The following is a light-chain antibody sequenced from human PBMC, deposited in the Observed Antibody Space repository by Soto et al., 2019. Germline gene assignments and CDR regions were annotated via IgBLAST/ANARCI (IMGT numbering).Light chain of an antibody. Sequence: QSVLTQPPSASGSPGQSVTISCTGTNSDVGGYNYVSWYQQHPGKAPKLMTYEVSKRPSGVPDRFSGSKSGNTASLTVSGLQAEDEADYYCSSYAGSNNLGVFGTGTKVTVL. CDR2: EVS. CDR3: SSYAGSNNLGV. V-gene: IGLV2-8*01. J-gene: IGLJ1*01. CDR1: NSDVGGYNY.